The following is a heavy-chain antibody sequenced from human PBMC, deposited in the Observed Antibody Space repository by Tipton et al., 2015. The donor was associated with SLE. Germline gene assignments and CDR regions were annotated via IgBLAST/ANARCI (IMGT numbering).Heavy chain of an antibody. CDR1: GFTFSSYA. Sequence: SLRLSCAASGFTFSSYAMSWVRQAPGKGLEWVSVIHSGGSIYYADSVKGRFTISRDNSKNTLYLQMNSLRVDDTAVYYCAKTLFGDYGDFWGQGSLVTVSS. D-gene: IGHD4-17*01. CDR2: IHSGGSI. J-gene: IGHJ4*02. CDR3: AKTLFGDYGDF. V-gene: IGHV3-23*03.